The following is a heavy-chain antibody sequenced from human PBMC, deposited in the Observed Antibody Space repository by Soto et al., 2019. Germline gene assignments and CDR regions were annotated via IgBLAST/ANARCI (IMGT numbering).Heavy chain of an antibody. CDR3: ARDLASED. CDR1: GGSVSSGSYY. J-gene: IGHJ4*02. CDR2: IYYSGST. V-gene: IGHV4-61*01. Sequence: QVQLQESGPGLVKPSETLSLTCTVSGGSVSSGSYYWSWIRQPPGKGLEWIGYIYYSGSTNYNPSLKRRVTISVDTSKNQFSLKLSSVTAADTAVYYWARDLASEDWGQGTLVTVSS.